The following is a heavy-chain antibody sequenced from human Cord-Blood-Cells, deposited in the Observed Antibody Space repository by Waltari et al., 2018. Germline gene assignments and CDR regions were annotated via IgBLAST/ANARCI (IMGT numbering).Heavy chain of an antibody. V-gene: IGHV1-69*09. D-gene: IGHD3-3*01. CDR1: GGTFSSYA. J-gene: IGHJ3*02. Sequence: QVQLVQSGAEVKKPGSSVKVSCKASGGTFSSYAISWVRQAPGQGLEWMGRIIPILGIANYAQKFQGRVTITADKSTSTAYMELSSLRSEDTAVYYCARDRITIFGVASHDAFDIWGQGTMVTVSS. CDR3: ARDRITIFGVASHDAFDI. CDR2: IIPILGIA.